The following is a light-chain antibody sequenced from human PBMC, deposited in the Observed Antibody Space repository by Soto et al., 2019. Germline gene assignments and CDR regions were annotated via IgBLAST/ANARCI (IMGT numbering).Light chain of an antibody. CDR2: GAS. J-gene: IGKJ1*01. CDR3: QQYNNWWT. CDR1: QSVSNN. V-gene: IGKV3-15*01. Sequence: EVVVTQSPATLSVSPGERATLSCRASQSVSNNLAWYQQKPGQAPRLLIYGASTRATGIPARFSGSGSGTEFTLTISSLQSEDFAVYYCQQYNNWWTFGQGTKVEIK.